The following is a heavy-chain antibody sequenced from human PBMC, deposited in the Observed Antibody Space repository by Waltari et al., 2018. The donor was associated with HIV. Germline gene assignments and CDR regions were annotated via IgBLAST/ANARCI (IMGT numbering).Heavy chain of an antibody. D-gene: IGHD2-15*01. CDR3: AKDIYCSGGSCAEGGFDP. J-gene: IGHJ5*02. Sequence: EVQLVESGGGLVQPGRSLRLSCAASGFTFDDYAMPLVRTAPGKGLEWVSGISWNSGSIGYADSVKGRFTISRDNAKNSLYLQMNSLRAEDTALYYCAKDIYCSGGSCAEGGFDPWGQGTLVTVSS. CDR1: GFTFDDYA. V-gene: IGHV3-9*01. CDR2: ISWNSGSI.